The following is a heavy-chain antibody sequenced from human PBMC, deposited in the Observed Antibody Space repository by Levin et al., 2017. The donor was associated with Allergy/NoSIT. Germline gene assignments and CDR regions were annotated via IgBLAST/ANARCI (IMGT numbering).Heavy chain of an antibody. D-gene: IGHD2-21*02. J-gene: IGHJ3*02. CDR3: AKGRNIGGDPGAFDI. Sequence: GGSLRLSCAASGFTFSSYGMHWVRQAPGKGLEWVAVISYDGSNKYYADSVKGRFTISRDNSKNTLYLQMNSLRAEDTAVYYCAKGRNIGGDPGAFDIWGQGTMVTVSS. CDR2: ISYDGSNK. V-gene: IGHV3-30*18. CDR1: GFTFSSYG.